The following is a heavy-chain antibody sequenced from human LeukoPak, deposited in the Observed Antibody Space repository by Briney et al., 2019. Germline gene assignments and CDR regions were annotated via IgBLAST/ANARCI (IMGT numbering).Heavy chain of an antibody. CDR1: GYSISSGYY. D-gene: IGHD3-16*01. Sequence: SETLSLTCAVSGYSISSGYYWGWIRQPPGKGLEWIGSIYHTGSTYYNPSLKSRVTISVDTSKNQFSLKLSSVTAADTAVYYCARGWGYPYYFDYWGQGTLVTVSS. CDR2: IYHTGST. J-gene: IGHJ4*02. V-gene: IGHV4-38-2*01. CDR3: ARGWGYPYYFDY.